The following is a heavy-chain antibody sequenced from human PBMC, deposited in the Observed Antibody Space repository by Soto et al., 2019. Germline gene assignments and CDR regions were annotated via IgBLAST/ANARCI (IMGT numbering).Heavy chain of an antibody. CDR1: GFTFSSYW. CDR3: ARDRGTLQTEYYYYGMDV. J-gene: IGHJ6*02. D-gene: IGHD1-1*01. Sequence: GVLRLSCAASGFTFSSYWMSWVRQAPGKGLEWVANIKQDGSEKYYVDSVKGRFTISRDNAKNSLYLQMNSLRAEDTAVYYCARDRGTLQTEYYYYGMDVWGQGTTVTVSS. CDR2: IKQDGSEK. V-gene: IGHV3-7*03.